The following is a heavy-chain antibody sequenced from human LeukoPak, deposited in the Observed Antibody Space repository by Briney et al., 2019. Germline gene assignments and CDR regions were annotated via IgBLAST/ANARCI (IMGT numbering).Heavy chain of an antibody. CDR2: IYHSGST. D-gene: IGHD3-22*01. J-gene: IGHJ4*02. Sequence: SETLSLTCAVSGGSISSSNWWSWVRQPPGKGLEWIGEIYHSGSTNYNPSLKSRVTISVDKSKNQFSLKLSSVTAADTAVYYCARGEYYYDSSGYIDYWGQGTLVTVSS. V-gene: IGHV4-4*02. CDR3: ARGEYYYDSSGYIDY. CDR1: GGSISSSNW.